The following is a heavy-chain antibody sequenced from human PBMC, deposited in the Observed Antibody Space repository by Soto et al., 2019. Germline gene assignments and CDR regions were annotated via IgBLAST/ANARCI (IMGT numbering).Heavy chain of an antibody. Sequence: SETLSLTCTVSGGSISSSSYYWGWIRQPPGKGLEWIGHIHYSGSTYYNPSLKSRVTISADTSKNQFSLKLSSVTAADAALYYCAARYCTNGVCYYFDYWGPGTLVTVSS. V-gene: IGHV4-39*01. D-gene: IGHD2-8*01. CDR1: GGSISSSSYY. CDR2: IHYSGST. CDR3: AARYCTNGVCYYFDY. J-gene: IGHJ4*02.